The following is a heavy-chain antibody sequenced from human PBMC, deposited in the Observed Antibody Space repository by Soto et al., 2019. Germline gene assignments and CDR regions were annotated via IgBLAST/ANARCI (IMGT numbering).Heavy chain of an antibody. CDR3: ARVDWGNGYWYFDL. D-gene: IGHD7-27*01. V-gene: IGHV1-18*01. J-gene: IGHJ2*01. CDR1: GYTFTSYA. CDR2: ISGNTGDT. Sequence: QVQLVQSGAEVKKPGASVKVSCKASGYTFTSYAISWVRQAPGPGLEWMGWISGNTGDTRYAQKLQGRVTMTTDTSTSTVYMELRRLRSDDTAVYYCARVDWGNGYWYFDLWGRCTLVTVSS.